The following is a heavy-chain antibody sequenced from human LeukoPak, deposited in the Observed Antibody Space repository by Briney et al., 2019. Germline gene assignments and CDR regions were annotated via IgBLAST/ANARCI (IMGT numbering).Heavy chain of an antibody. CDR1: GFTFSSYA. Sequence: GGSLRLSCAASGFTFSSYAMSWVRRAPGKGLEWVSAISGSGGSTYYADSVKGRFTISRDNSKNTLYLQMNSLRAEDTAVYYCAKDLSHSGGDCYDYWGQGTLVTVSS. J-gene: IGHJ4*02. CDR3: AKDLSHSGGDCYDY. D-gene: IGHD2-21*02. CDR2: ISGSGGST. V-gene: IGHV3-23*01.